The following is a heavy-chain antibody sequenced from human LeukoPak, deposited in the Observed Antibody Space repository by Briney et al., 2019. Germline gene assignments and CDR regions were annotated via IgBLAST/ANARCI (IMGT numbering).Heavy chain of an antibody. V-gene: IGHV4-38-2*01. CDR1: GYSISSGYY. J-gene: IGHJ4*02. CDR2: IYHSGST. D-gene: IGHD2-2*01. CDR3: ARLVLIVPAANFDY. Sequence: SETLSLTCAVSGYSISSGYYWGWIRQPPGKGLEWIGSIYHSGSTYYNPSLKSRVTISVDTSKNQFSLKLSSVTAADTAVYYCARLVLIVPAANFDYWGQGTLVTVSS.